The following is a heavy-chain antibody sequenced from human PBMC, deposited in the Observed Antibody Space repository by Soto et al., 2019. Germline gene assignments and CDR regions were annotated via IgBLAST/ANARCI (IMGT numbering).Heavy chain of an antibody. J-gene: IGHJ5*01. CDR2: IWYDGSNK. Sequence: QVQLVESGGGVVQPGRSLRLSCAASGFTFSSYGMHWVRQAPGKGLEWVAVIWYDGSNKYYADSVKGRFTISRDNSNNTQYLPMNCLRAEGTAVYYCARDIDGGFDTWGHGTIVTVCS. V-gene: IGHV3-33*01. D-gene: IGHD2-15*01. CDR1: GFTFSSYG. CDR3: ARDIDGGFDT.